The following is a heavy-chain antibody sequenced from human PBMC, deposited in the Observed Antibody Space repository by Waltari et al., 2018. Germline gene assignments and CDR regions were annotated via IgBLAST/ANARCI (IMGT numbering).Heavy chain of an antibody. V-gene: IGHV1-3*04. D-gene: IGHD3-16*01. CDR2: INTAKGNT. CDR1: EYRFTSYP. Sequence: QVQVVQSGGEVKEPGASVKVSCKASEYRFTSYPLHWVRQAPGQSLEWMGWINTAKGNTRYSQKFQGRVTFTRDTSASTAFMELSSLISEDTAMYYCAREMTRGGGSLDYWGQGTLVTVSS. CDR3: AREMTRGGGSLDY. J-gene: IGHJ4*02.